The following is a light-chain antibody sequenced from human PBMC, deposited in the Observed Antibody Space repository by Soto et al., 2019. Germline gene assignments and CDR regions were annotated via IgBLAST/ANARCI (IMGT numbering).Light chain of an antibody. CDR3: QQSFIAPWT. J-gene: IGKJ1*01. V-gene: IGKV1-39*01. Sequence: EIQVTQSPSSLSASVGDRVTITCRASQSITGYLNWYQQKPGKVPKLLIYAASTLQSGVPSRFSGSGSGTDFTLTLSSLQAEDSATYYCQQSFIAPWTFGQGTKVDI. CDR1: QSITGY. CDR2: AAS.